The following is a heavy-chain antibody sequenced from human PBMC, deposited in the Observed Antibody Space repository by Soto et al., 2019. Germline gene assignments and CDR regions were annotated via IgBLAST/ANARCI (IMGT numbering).Heavy chain of an antibody. D-gene: IGHD6-19*01. CDR2: INPSGGST. CDR1: GYTFTSYY. J-gene: IGHJ6*02. CDR3: ARAISGWYPQGPVTQGTKAGVGGMDV. V-gene: IGHV1-46*01. Sequence: QVQLVQSGAEVKKPGASVKVSCKASGYTFTSYYMHWVRQAPGQGLEWMGIINPSGGSTSYAQKFQGRVTMTRDTSTSTVYMELSSLRSEDTAVYYCARAISGWYPQGPVTQGTKAGVGGMDVWGQGTTVTVSS.